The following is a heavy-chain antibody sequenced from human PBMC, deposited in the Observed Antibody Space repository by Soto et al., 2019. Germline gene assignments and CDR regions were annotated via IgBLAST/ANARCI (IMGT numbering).Heavy chain of an antibody. CDR3: ARAQRRYTHLEY. V-gene: IGHV6-1*01. CDR2: TYYRSKWYN. D-gene: IGHD3-16*02. Sequence: PXHTLSLTFAISGDSFSSNIAAWNWIRQSPSRGLEWLGRTYYRSKWYNDYAVSVKSRITINPDTSKNQFSLDLNSVTPADTAVYYCARAQRRYTHLEYWGQGTLVTVSS. J-gene: IGHJ4*02. CDR1: GDSFSSNIAA.